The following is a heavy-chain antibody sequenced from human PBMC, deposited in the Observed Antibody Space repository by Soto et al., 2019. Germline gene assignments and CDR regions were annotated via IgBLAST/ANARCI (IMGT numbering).Heavy chain of an antibody. J-gene: IGHJ3*02. CDR3: ARAVRAAAGSGDAFDI. Sequence: SETLSLTCTVSGGSISSYYWSWIRQPPGKGLEWIGTIYYSGSTNYNPSLKSRVTISVDTSKNQFSLKLSSVTAADTAVYYCARAVRAAAGSGDAFDIWGQGTMVTVSS. CDR2: IYYSGST. CDR1: GGSISSYY. V-gene: IGHV4-59*01. D-gene: IGHD6-13*01.